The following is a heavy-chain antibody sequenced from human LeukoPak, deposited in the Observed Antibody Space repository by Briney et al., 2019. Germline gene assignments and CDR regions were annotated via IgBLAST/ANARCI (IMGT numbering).Heavy chain of an antibody. D-gene: IGHD3-3*01. V-gene: IGHV1-2*02. CDR1: GYTFTGYY. CDR2: INPNSGGT. CDR3: ARDGGSYVANWFDP. J-gene: IGHJ5*02. Sequence: GASVKVSCKASGYTFTGYYMHWVRQAPGQGLEWMGWINPNSGGTNYAQKFQGRVTMTRDTSISTAYMELSRLRSDDTAVYYCARDGGSYVANWFDPWGQGTLVTVSS.